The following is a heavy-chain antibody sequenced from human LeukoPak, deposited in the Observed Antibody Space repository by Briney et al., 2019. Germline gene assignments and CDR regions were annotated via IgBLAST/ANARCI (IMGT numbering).Heavy chain of an antibody. V-gene: IGHV4-39*01. D-gene: IGHD3-22*01. CDR2: IYYSGST. J-gene: IGHJ4*02. Sequence: SETLSLTCTVSGGSISSSSYYWGWIRQPPGKGLEWIGSIYYSGSTYYNPSLKSRVTISVDTSKNQFSLKLSSVTAADTAVYYCARHVGYYDSSETGYFDYWGQGTLVTVSS. CDR1: GGSISSSSYY. CDR3: ARHVGYYDSSETGYFDY.